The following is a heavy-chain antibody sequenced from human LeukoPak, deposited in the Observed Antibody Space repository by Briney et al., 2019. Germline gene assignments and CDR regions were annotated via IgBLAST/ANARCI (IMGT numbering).Heavy chain of an antibody. J-gene: IGHJ4*02. CDR3: ARETSGSSDY. CDR1: GFTFSSYW. V-gene: IGHV3-74*01. CDR2: FNSDGSST. D-gene: IGHD3-22*01. Sequence: GGSLRLSCAASGFTFSSYWMHWVRQAPGKGLVWVSRFNSDGSSTGYADSVKGRFTISRDNAKTTLYLQLNSLRAEDTALYYCARETSGSSDYWGQGTLVTVSS.